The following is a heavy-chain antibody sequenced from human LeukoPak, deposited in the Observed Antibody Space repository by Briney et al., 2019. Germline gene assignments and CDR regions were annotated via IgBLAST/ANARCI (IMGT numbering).Heavy chain of an antibody. CDR3: LTILEDTIDGFDI. Sequence: GGSLRLSCAVSGFTVNSHSMNWVRQAPGKGLEWVSHIGVSGGSVYADSVKGRFTISRDNAQNTLYLQMISLRAEDTAVYYCLTILEDTIDGFDIWGQGTMVTVSS. CDR1: GFTVNSHS. CDR2: IGVSGGSV. D-gene: IGHD1-26*01. V-gene: IGHV3-48*04. J-gene: IGHJ3*02.